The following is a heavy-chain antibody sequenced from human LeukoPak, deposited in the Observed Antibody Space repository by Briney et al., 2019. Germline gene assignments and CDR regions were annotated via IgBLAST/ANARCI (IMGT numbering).Heavy chain of an antibody. Sequence: PSETLSLTCAVYGRSFSGYYWSRIRQRPGKGLEWIGEINHSGTTNYNTSLKSRVTISVDTSKNQFSLRLSSVTAADTAVYYCARGDRVRYCSSTSCYRTYNWFDPWGQGTLVTVSS. D-gene: IGHD2-2*02. CDR3: ARGDRVRYCSSTSCYRTYNWFDP. CDR2: INHSGTT. CDR1: GRSFSGYY. J-gene: IGHJ5*02. V-gene: IGHV4-34*01.